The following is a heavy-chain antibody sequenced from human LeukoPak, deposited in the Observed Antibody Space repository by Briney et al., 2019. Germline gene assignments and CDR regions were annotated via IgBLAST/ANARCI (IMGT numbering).Heavy chain of an antibody. V-gene: IGHV4-61*05. D-gene: IGHD3-22*01. CDR1: GGSISSNIYY. CDR3: VYDSSGLGAFDI. CDR2: IYYSGST. Sequence: SETLSLTCTVSGGSISSNIYYWGWIRQPPGKGLEWIGYIYYSGSTNYNPSLKSRVTISVDTSKNQFSLKLSSVTAADTAVYYCVYDSSGLGAFDIWGQGTMVTVSS. J-gene: IGHJ3*02.